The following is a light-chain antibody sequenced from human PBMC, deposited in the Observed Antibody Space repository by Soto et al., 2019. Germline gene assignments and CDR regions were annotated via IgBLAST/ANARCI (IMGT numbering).Light chain of an antibody. CDR2: GAS. Sequence: EIVLTQSPGTLSLSPGERATLSCRASQSVSSSYLAWYQQKPGQAPRLLIYGASSRATGIPDRFSGSGSGTDFTLTISSLQPEDFATYYCQQTYNTPYTFGQGTRLEI. J-gene: IGKJ5*01. CDR1: QSVSSSY. CDR3: QQTYNTPYT. V-gene: IGKV3-20*01.